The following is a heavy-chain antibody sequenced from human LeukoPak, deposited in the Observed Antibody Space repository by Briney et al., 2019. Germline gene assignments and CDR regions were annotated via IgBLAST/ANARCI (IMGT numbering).Heavy chain of an antibody. J-gene: IGHJ4*02. D-gene: IGHD3-10*01. CDR1: GFSFSDYA. CDR2: ITSNGGST. CDR3: ARVGGDFIKDLDY. Sequence: GSLRLSCVTSGFSFSDYAMHWVRQAPGKGLEYVSAITSNGGSTFYANSVKGRFTISRDNSKNTLYLQMGSLRGDDMAVYYCARVGGDFIKDLDYWGQGTLVTVSS. V-gene: IGHV3-64*01.